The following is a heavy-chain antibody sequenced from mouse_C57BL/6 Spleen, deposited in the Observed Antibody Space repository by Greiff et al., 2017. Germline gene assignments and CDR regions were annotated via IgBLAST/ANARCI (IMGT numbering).Heavy chain of an antibody. Sequence: VQLQQSGPGLVQPSQSLSITCTVSGFSLTSYGVHWVRQSPGKGLEWLGVIWSGGSTDYNAAFMSRLSITKDNSKSQVFFKMNSLQADDTAIYYCAKNSGNYGLYYFDYWGQGTTLTVSS. CDR2: IWSGGST. CDR3: AKNSGNYGLYYFDY. CDR1: GFSLTSYG. V-gene: IGHV2-5*01. J-gene: IGHJ2*01. D-gene: IGHD2-1*01.